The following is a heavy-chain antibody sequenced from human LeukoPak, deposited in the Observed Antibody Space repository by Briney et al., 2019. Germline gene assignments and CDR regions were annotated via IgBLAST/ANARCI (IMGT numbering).Heavy chain of an antibody. D-gene: IGHD6-19*01. J-gene: IGHJ5*02. V-gene: IGHV4-39*07. CDR3: ARGQTVAGREET. CDR2: INHSGST. CDR1: GGSISSGDYY. Sequence: SETLSLTCTVSGGSISSGDYYWSWIRQPPGKGLEWIGEINHSGSTNYNPSLKSRVTISVDTSKNQFSLKLSSVTAADTAVYYCARGQTVAGREETWGQGTLVTVSS.